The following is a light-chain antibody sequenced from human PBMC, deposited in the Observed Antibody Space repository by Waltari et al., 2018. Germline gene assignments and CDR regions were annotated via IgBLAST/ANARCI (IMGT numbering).Light chain of an antibody. CDR3: QNHERLPAT. CDR2: AAS. J-gene: IGKJ1*01. Sequence: EIVLTPSPGTLSLSPGESATLSCRASQSIGRYLDWYQQKPGQAPRLLIYAASSRATGIPDRFSGSGSGTDFSLTISRLEPEDFAVYYCQNHERLPATFGQGTKVEIK. CDR1: QSIGRY. V-gene: IGKV3-20*01.